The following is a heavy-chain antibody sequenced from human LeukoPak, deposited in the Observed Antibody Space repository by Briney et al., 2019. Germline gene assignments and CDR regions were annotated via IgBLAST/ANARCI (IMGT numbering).Heavy chain of an antibody. D-gene: IGHD6-19*01. V-gene: IGHV4-30-4*01. CDR1: GGSISSGDYY. J-gene: IGHJ6*02. CDR3: GSLGRGWYYGMDV. CDR2: IYYSGST. Sequence: PSQTLSLTCTVSGGSISSGDYYWSWIRQPPGKGLEWIGYIYYSGSTYYNPSLKSRVTISVDTSKNQFSLKLSSVTAADTAVYYCGSLGRGWYYGMDVWGQGTTVTVSS.